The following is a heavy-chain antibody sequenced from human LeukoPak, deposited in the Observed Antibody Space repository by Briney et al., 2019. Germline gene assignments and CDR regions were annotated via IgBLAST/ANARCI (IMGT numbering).Heavy chain of an antibody. D-gene: IGHD3-10*01. CDR2: IRSKANSYAT. V-gene: IGHV3-73*01. Sequence: GGSLRLSCAASGFTFSSYAMSWVRQAPGKGLEWVGRIRSKANSYATAYAASVKGRFTISRDDSKNTAYLQMNSLKTEDTAVYYCTRRDYGSAGSYDIWGQGTMVTVSS. J-gene: IGHJ3*02. CDR3: TRRDYGSAGSYDI. CDR1: GFTFSSYA.